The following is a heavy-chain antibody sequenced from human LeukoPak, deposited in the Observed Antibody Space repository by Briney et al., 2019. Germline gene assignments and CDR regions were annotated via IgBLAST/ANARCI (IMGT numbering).Heavy chain of an antibody. CDR2: INHSGST. J-gene: IGHJ6*02. Sequence: SETLSLTCAVYGGSFSGYYWSWIRQPPGKGLEWIGEINHSGSTNYNPSLKSRVTISVDTSKNQFSLKLSSVTAADTAVYYCARGKYYYGSGRGSFDVWGQGATVSVSS. D-gene: IGHD3-10*01. V-gene: IGHV4-34*01. CDR3: ARGKYYYGSGRGSFDV. CDR1: GGSFSGYY.